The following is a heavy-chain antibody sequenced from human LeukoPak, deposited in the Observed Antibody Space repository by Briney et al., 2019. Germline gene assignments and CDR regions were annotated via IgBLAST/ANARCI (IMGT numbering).Heavy chain of an antibody. CDR3: ARDLAGPPQEAFDI. CDR2: IKQDGSEK. J-gene: IGHJ3*02. V-gene: IGHV3-7*01. CDR1: GFTFSGSA. Sequence: PGWSLRLSCAASGFTFSGSAMHWVRQAPGKGLEWVANIKQDGSEKHYVDSVTGRFTISRDNTKNSLYLQMNNLRADDTAVYYCARDLAGPPQEAFDIWGQGTMVTVSS.